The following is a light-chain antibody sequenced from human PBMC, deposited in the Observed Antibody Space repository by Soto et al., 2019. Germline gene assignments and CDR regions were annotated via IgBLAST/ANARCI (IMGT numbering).Light chain of an antibody. Sequence: DIQMTQSPSSLSASVGDRVTITCPASESISRHLNWYQQKPGKAPNLLIYAASSLQNGVPSRFSGSGSGTDFTLTISNLQPEDFATYYCQQSYSTLSITFGQGTRLEIK. J-gene: IGKJ5*01. CDR2: AAS. CDR3: QQSYSTLSIT. CDR1: ESISRH. V-gene: IGKV1-39*01.